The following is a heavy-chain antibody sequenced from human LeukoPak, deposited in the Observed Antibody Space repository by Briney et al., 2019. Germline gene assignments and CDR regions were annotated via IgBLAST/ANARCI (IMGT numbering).Heavy chain of an antibody. Sequence: NPSETLSLTCAVSGDSISSRNWWNWVRQSPGKGLDWVGEISHGGITKYNPSLKNRVTISKDNSRNEFSLKLNSVTAADTAVYYCAGLVGRYSSGLYYYYFDYWGQGTLVTVSS. V-gene: IGHV4-4*02. CDR2: ISHGGIT. J-gene: IGHJ4*02. CDR3: AGLVGRYSSGLYYYYFDY. CDR1: GDSISSRNW. D-gene: IGHD3-22*01.